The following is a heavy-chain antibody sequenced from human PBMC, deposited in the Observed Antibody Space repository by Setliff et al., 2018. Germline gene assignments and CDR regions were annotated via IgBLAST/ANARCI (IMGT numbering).Heavy chain of an antibody. V-gene: IGHV3-30*02. J-gene: IGHJ4*01. CDR2: IRYDGSNK. Sequence: GGSLRLSCAASGFTFSSYGMHWVRQAPGKGLEWVAFIRYDGSNKYYADSVKGRFTISRDNSKNTLYLQMNSLRAEDTAVYYCAKEVTATPDIWGQGNAGHRLL. D-gene: IGHD5-12*01. CDR3: AKEVTATPDI. CDR1: GFTFSSYG.